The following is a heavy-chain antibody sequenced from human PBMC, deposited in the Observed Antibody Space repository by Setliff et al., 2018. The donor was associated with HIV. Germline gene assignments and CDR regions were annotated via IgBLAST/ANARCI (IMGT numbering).Heavy chain of an antibody. J-gene: IGHJ6*03. CDR2: ITHRGST. V-gene: IGHV4-34*01. D-gene: IGHD2-2*01. CDR3: ARGQHVFPAPHYMDV. CDR1: GGSFSDFY. Sequence: ASETLSLTCVVYGGSFSDFYWVWVRQPPSKGLGWIGEITHRGSTTYNPTLQSRVAISVDTSRRQFTLKLGSVTAADTAVYYCARGQHVFPAPHYMDVWDKGTTVTVSS.